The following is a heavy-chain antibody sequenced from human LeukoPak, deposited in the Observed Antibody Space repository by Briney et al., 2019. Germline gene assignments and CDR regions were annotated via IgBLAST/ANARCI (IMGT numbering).Heavy chain of an antibody. D-gene: IGHD2-2*01. Sequence: GGSLRLSCAASEFSVGSNHMTWVRQAPGKGLEWVSLIYSGGSTYYADSVKGRFTISRDNSKNTLYLQMNSLRAEDTAVYYCAARGVVPADHYYYMDVWGKGTTVTISS. CDR1: EFSVGSNH. V-gene: IGHV3-66*01. CDR2: IYSGGST. J-gene: IGHJ6*03. CDR3: AARGVVPADHYYYMDV.